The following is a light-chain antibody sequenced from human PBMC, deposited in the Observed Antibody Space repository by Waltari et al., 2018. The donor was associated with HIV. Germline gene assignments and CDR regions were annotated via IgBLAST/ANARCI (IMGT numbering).Light chain of an antibody. CDR1: QSVTSY. V-gene: IGKV1-5*01. Sequence: DIQMTQYPPSLFASLGDRVTITCRASQSVTSYLAWYQQHLGSSPNLLIYSASTLVTVVSSTFSASGSGTHFTLTITNLQPDDVATYFCQQYDSYPWTFGQGTRV. J-gene: IGKJ1*01. CDR3: QQYDSYPWT. CDR2: SAS.